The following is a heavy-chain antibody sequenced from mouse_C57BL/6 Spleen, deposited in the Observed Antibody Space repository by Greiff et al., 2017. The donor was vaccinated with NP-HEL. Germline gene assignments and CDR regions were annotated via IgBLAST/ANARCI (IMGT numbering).Heavy chain of an antibody. CDR2: ISDGGSYT. CDR3: ARARITTVVATRYFDV. CDR1: GFTFSSYA. D-gene: IGHD1-1*01. Sequence: EVKLMESGGGLVKPGGSLKLSCAASGFTFSSYAMSWVRQTPEKRLEWVATISDGGSYTYYPDNVKGRFTISRDNAKKNLYLQRSHLKSEDTAMYYCARARITTVVATRYFDVWGTGTTVTVSS. J-gene: IGHJ1*03. V-gene: IGHV5-4*03.